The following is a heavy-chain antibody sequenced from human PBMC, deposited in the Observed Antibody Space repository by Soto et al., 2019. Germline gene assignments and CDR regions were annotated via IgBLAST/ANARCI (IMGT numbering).Heavy chain of an antibody. CDR3: ARRALIAARTFDY. V-gene: IGHV4-39*01. D-gene: IGHD6-6*01. CDR2: IYYSGST. J-gene: IGHJ4*02. Sequence: SETLSLTCTVSGGSISSSSYYWGWIRQPPGKGLEWIGSIYYSGSTYYNPSLKSRVTISVDTSKNQFSLKLSSVTAADTAVYYCARRALIAARTFDYWGQGNLVTVSS. CDR1: GGSISSSSYY.